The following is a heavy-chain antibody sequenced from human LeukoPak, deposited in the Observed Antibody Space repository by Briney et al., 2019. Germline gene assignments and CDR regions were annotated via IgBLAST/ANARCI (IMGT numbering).Heavy chain of an antibody. CDR3: ARDDGNYYDSSGFDY. CDR1: GFTFSSYS. D-gene: IGHD3-22*01. V-gene: IGHV3-21*01. J-gene: IGHJ4*02. CDR2: ITSSSSYI. Sequence: GGSLRLSCAASGFTFSSYSMNWVRQAPGRGLEWVSSITSSSSYIYYADSVKGRFTISRDNAKNSLYLQMNSLRAEDTAVYYCARDDGNYYDSSGFDYWGQGTLVTVSS.